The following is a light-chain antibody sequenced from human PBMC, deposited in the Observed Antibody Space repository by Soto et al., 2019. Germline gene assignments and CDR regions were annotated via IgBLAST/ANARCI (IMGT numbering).Light chain of an antibody. CDR3: QLWNSSSDQGV. V-gene: IGLV3-21*04. CDR2: YDS. J-gene: IGLJ3*02. CDR1: NIGINA. Sequence: SYELTQPPSVSVAPEKTATITCGGDNIGINAVHWYQQKPGQAPLLVVYYDSDRPSGIPERFSGSTSGNTATLTISRVEAGDAADYYCQLWNSSSDQGVFGGGTKLTVL.